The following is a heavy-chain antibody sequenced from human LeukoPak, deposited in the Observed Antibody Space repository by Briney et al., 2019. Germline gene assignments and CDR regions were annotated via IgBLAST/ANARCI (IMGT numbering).Heavy chain of an antibody. J-gene: IGHJ5*02. D-gene: IGHD3-16*02. CDR1: VGSISSYN. V-gene: IGHV4-39*02. CDR2: IYYSGST. CDR3: AREGNYDYVWGSYRYIGGKRGWFDP. Sequence: PSETLSLTCTVPVGSISSYNWGWIRQPPGKGLEWIGSIYYSGSTYYKPSLKSRVTISVDTSKNQFSLKLSSVTAADTAVYYCAREGNYDYVWGSYRYIGGKRGWFDPWGQETLVTVSS.